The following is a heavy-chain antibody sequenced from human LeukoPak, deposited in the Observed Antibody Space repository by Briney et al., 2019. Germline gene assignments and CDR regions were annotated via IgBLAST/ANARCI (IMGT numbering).Heavy chain of an antibody. CDR3: ARDFGFGSRVGATTFDY. J-gene: IGHJ4*02. CDR2: INHSEST. D-gene: IGHD1-26*01. Sequence: SETLSLTCTVSGGSISSSSYYWGWIRQPPGKGLEWIGEINHSESTNYNPSLKSRVTISVDTSKNQFSLKLSSVTAADTAVYYCARDFGFGSRVGATTFDYWGQGTLVTVSS. V-gene: IGHV4-39*07. CDR1: GGSISSSSYY.